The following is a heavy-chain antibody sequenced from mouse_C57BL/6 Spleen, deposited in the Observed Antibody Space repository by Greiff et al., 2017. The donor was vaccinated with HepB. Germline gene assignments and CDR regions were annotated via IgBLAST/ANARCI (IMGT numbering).Heavy chain of an antibody. V-gene: IGHV1-69*01. J-gene: IGHJ2*01. D-gene: IGHD1-1*01. CDR1: GYTFTSYW. Sequence: VQLQQPGAELVMPGASVKLSCKASGYTFTSYWMHWVKQRPGQGLEWIGEIDPSDSYTNYNQKFKGKSTLTVDKSSSTAYMQLSSLTSEDSAVYYCARDYGSSYRLDYWGQGTTLTVSS. CDR2: IDPSDSYT. CDR3: ARDYGSSYRLDY.